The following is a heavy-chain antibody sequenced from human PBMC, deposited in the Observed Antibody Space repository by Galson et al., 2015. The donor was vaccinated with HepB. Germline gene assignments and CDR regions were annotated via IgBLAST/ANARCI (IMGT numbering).Heavy chain of an antibody. D-gene: IGHD6-19*01. Sequence: SLRLSCAASGFTFSSYAMSWVRQAPGKGLEWVSAISGSGGNTYYADSVKGRFTISRDNSKNTLYLQMNSLRAEDTTVYYCAKELTQWLVPHFFDYWGQGTLVTVSS. V-gene: IGHV3-23*01. CDR2: ISGSGGNT. CDR3: AKELTQWLVPHFFDY. CDR1: GFTFSSYA. J-gene: IGHJ4*02.